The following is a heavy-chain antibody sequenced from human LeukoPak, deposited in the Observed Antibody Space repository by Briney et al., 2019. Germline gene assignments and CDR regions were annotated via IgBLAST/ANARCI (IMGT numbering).Heavy chain of an antibody. Sequence: PGGSLRLSCAASGFTFSIYAMSWVRQAPGKGLEWVSSISGNGGSTYYTDPVKGRFTISRDNSKKTLYLQMNSLRAEDTAVYYCAKDRPNYYESNGDYYRRNGDYWGQGTLVTVSS. D-gene: IGHD3-22*01. CDR2: ISGNGGST. CDR3: AKDRPNYYESNGDYYRRNGDY. V-gene: IGHV3-23*01. J-gene: IGHJ4*02. CDR1: GFTFSIYA.